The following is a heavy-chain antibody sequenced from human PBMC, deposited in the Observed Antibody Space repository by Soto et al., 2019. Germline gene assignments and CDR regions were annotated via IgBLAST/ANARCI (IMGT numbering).Heavy chain of an antibody. D-gene: IGHD1-7*01. CDR3: TTSVTGTPRAIDY. V-gene: IGHV3-15*01. Sequence: EVQVVESGGGLVKPGGSLRLSCEVSGLPLATVWMSWIRQAPGKGLEWVGRIKSQTDGGRIDYAAPVKGRFTISRDDSKNTLYLQMNSLKTEDTAVYYCTTSVTGTPRAIDYWGQGNLVTVSS. J-gene: IGHJ4*02. CDR2: IKSQTDGGRI. CDR1: GLPLATVW.